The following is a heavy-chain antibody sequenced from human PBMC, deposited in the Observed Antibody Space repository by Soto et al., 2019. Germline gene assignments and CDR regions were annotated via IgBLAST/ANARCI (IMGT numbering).Heavy chain of an antibody. CDR3: ARDLGYCSSTSCPYNWFAP. J-gene: IGHJ5*02. Sequence: ASVKVSCKASGGTFSSYAMHWVRQAPGQRLEWMGWINAGNGNTRYSQKFQGRITITRDTSASTAYMEMSSLRSEDTAVYYCARDLGYCSSTSCPYNWFAPWGQGTLVTVPS. V-gene: IGHV1-3*01. CDR1: GGTFSSYA. CDR2: INAGNGNT. D-gene: IGHD2-2*01.